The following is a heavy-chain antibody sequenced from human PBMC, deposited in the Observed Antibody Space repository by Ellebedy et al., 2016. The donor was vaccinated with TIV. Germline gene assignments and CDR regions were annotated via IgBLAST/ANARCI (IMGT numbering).Heavy chain of an antibody. Sequence: PGGSLRLSRSASGFTFSNYAMHWVRQAPGKGLEYVSAIHNNGGSTNYADSVKGRFTISRDNSKNTLYLQMNSLRAEDTAVYYCAKSPSRKPGLVDYWGQGTLVTVSS. CDR2: IHNNGGST. CDR3: AKSPSRKPGLVDY. CDR1: GFTFSNYA. D-gene: IGHD1-14*01. J-gene: IGHJ4*02. V-gene: IGHV3-64*04.